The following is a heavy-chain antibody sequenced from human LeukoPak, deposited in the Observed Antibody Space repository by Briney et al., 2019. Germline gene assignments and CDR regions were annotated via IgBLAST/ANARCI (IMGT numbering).Heavy chain of an antibody. D-gene: IGHD2-8*02. V-gene: IGHV3-74*01. CDR3: ARDSAECTGGYCYFVS. J-gene: IGHJ4*02. CDR2: IKGDGSSI. Sequence: GGSLRLSCAASGFTFSSDWMHWVRQAPGKGLVWVSRIKGDGSSISYADSAKGRFTISRDNAKNKLYLQMNSLRAEDTAVYYCARDSAECTGGYCYFVSWGQGTLVTVSS. CDR1: GFTFSSDW.